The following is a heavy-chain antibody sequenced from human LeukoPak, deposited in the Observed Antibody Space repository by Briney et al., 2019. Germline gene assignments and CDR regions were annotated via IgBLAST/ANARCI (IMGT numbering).Heavy chain of an antibody. CDR2: IRYDGSNK. D-gene: IGHD2-2*01. Sequence: GSLRPFCAASGFTFSSYGMHWVRQASGQGLEWVAFIRYDGSNKYYADSVKARFSISRDNSMNTLYLQMNSLRPEDTAVYYCAKQGLVPATAGDWGQGTLVTVSS. V-gene: IGHV3-30*02. CDR1: GFTFSSYG. CDR3: AKQGLVPATAGD. J-gene: IGHJ4*02.